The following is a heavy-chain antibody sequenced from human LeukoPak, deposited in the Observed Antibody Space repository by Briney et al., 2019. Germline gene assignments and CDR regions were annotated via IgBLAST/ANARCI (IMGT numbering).Heavy chain of an antibody. CDR3: ARDRFPHDDAHYGMDV. D-gene: IGHD3-16*01. Sequence: GRSLRLSCTASGFTFSNYVMHWVRQAPGKGLEWVAVMWVWNDGSNEYYADSVKGRFTIARDNSKNTLYLQMVSLRAEDTADYYCARDRFPHDDAHYGMDVWGQGTTVTVSS. V-gene: IGHV3-33*01. CDR2: MWVWNDGSNE. CDR1: GFTFSNYV. J-gene: IGHJ6*02.